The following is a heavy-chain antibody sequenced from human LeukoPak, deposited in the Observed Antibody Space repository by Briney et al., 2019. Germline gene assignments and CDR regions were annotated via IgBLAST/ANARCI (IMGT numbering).Heavy chain of an antibody. CDR2: IDHTGIT. CDR3: ARISSSNWYNERGAFDV. Sequence: SETLSLTCTVSDDSITIYYWSWIRQPPGKGLEWIGYIDHTGITNYNPSLNSRVTISRDTSKNHFSLELSSATAADTAVYFCARISSSNWYNERGAFDVWGQGTMVTVSS. D-gene: IGHD6-13*01. V-gene: IGHV4-59*01. J-gene: IGHJ3*01. CDR1: DDSITIYY.